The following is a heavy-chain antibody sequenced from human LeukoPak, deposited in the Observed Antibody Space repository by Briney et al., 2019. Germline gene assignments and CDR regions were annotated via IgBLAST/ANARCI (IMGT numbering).Heavy chain of an antibody. Sequence: GGSLRLSCAASGFTFSSYSMNWVRQAPGKGLEWVSYISSSSTIYYADSVKGRFTISRDNAKNSLYLQMNSLRDEDTAVYYCARSPLRGHIVVVTAKNIGEFDYWGQGTLVTVSS. CDR2: ISSSSTI. J-gene: IGHJ4*02. CDR3: ARSPLRGHIVVVTAKNIGEFDY. D-gene: IGHD2-21*02. CDR1: GFTFSSYS. V-gene: IGHV3-48*02.